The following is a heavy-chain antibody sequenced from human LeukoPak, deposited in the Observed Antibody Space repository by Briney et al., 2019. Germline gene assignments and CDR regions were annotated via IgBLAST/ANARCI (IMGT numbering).Heavy chain of an antibody. J-gene: IGHJ6*02. CDR2: ISGSGDSA. Sequence: GGSLRLSCAASGFTFSSYAMTWVRQAPGKGLEWVSAISGSGDSAYYADSVKGRFTIFRDNSKNTLYLQMDGLGAENTAVYYCAKFSGSYYYYYAMDVWGQGTTVTVSS. D-gene: IGHD1-26*01. CDR1: GFTFSSYA. CDR3: AKFSGSYYYYYAMDV. V-gene: IGHV3-23*01.